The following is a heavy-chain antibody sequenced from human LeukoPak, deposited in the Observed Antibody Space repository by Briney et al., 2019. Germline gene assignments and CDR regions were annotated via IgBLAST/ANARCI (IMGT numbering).Heavy chain of an antibody. D-gene: IGHD5-18*01. CDR1: GFTFDDFA. CDR2: ISGDGGST. Sequence: GGSLRLSCAASGFTFDDFAMHWVRQAPGKGLEWVPLISGDGGSTYYADSVKGRFTISRDNSKNSLYLQMNSLRTEDTALYFCAKPGGGVTYYYYGLEVWGQGTTVTVSS. V-gene: IGHV3-43*02. CDR3: AKPGGGVTYYYYGLEV. J-gene: IGHJ6*02.